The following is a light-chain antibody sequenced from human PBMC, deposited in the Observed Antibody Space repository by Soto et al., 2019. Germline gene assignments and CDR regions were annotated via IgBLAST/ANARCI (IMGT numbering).Light chain of an antibody. J-gene: IGKJ1*01. Sequence: TLSLSPGEGATLSCRASQSVTYDQLAWYRQTPGQAPRLLIYGASSRAAGIPDRFSGSGSGTDFTLTISRLEPEDFVVYHCQQYGDLPPTFGQGTKVDIK. V-gene: IGKV3-20*01. CDR3: QQYGDLPPT. CDR2: GAS. CDR1: QSVTYDQ.